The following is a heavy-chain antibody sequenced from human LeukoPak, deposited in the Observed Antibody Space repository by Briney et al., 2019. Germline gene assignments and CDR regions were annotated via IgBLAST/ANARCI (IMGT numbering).Heavy chain of an antibody. CDR2: ISSSGSTI. Sequence: GGSLRLSCAASGFTFSDYYMSWIRQAPGKGLEWVSYISSSGSTIYYADSVKGRFTISRDNSKNTLYLQMNSLRAEDTAVYYCARAQTWIQLWLDYWGQGTLVTVSS. CDR1: GFTFSDYY. CDR3: ARAQTWIQLWLDY. D-gene: IGHD5-18*01. J-gene: IGHJ4*02. V-gene: IGHV3-11*04.